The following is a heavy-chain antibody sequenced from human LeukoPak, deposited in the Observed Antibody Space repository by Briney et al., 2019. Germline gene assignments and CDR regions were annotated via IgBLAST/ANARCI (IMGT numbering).Heavy chain of an antibody. CDR2: ISDTGRLS. D-gene: IGHD2-2*01. CDR3: AVGYCSSTSCFDFDY. CDR1: GFTFSSSA. V-gene: IGHV3-23*01. Sequence: GGSLRLSCAASGFTFSSSAMSWVRQAPGKGLEWVAAISDTGRLSYCADSVNGRFTISRDNSRNTLYLQMNSLRAEDTAVYYCAVGYCSSTSCFDFDYWGQGTLVTVSS. J-gene: IGHJ4*02.